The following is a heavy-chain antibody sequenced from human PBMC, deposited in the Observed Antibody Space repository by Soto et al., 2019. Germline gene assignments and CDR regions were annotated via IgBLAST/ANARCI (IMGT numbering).Heavy chain of an antibody. CDR2: IYYSGST. J-gene: IGHJ6*02. Sequence: SETLSLTCTVSGGSISDFYWSWIRQPPGKGLEWIGYIYYSGSTNYNPSLKSRVTISVDTSKNQFSLKLSSVTAADTAVYYCARGTTYYDFWSGYRRPNYYYYGMDVWGQGTTVTVSS. CDR1: GGSISDFY. V-gene: IGHV4-59*12. D-gene: IGHD3-3*01. CDR3: ARGTTYYDFWSGYRRPNYYYYGMDV.